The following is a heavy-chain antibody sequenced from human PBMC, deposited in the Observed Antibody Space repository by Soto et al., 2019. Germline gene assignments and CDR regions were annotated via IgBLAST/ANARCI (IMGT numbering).Heavy chain of an antibody. CDR3: AKNYFFDS. J-gene: IGHJ4*02. V-gene: IGHV3-23*01. CDR1: GFTFSTYA. CDR2: ISVSGSP. Sequence: GGALRLSCAASGFTFSTYAMSWVRQGPGKGLEWVSSISVSGSPYYADPVKGRFTVSRDNSKDTLYLQMNSLTAEDTAVYFCAKNYFFDSWGPGTLVTVSS.